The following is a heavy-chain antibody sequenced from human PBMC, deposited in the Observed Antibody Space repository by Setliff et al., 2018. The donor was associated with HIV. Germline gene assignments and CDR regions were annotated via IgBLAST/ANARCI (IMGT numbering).Heavy chain of an antibody. CDR3: ARVDMGYYYDSSGYSHFDR. CDR1: GYSFPTYW. J-gene: IGHJ4*02. Sequence: PGESLKISCKGSGYSFPTYWIAWVRQMPGKGLEWMGVIYPDESDSRYSPSFRGQVTISADKSINTAYLQWSSLKASDTAMYYCARVDMGYYYDSSGYSHFDRWGQGTLVTVSS. CDR2: IYPDESDS. V-gene: IGHV5-51*01. D-gene: IGHD3-22*01.